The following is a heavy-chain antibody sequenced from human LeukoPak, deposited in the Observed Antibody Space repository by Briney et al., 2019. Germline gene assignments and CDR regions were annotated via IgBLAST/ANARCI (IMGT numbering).Heavy chain of an antibody. CDR3: ARDPNQPLPYYYYGMDV. D-gene: IGHD1-14*01. Sequence: GGSLRLSCAASGFTFSSYSMNWVRQAPGKGLEWVSSISSSSSYIYYADSVKGRFTISRDNAKNSLYLQMNSLRAEDTAVYYCARDPNQPLPYYYYGMDVWGQGTTVTVSS. CDR2: ISSSSSYI. V-gene: IGHV3-21*01. J-gene: IGHJ6*02. CDR1: GFTFSSYS.